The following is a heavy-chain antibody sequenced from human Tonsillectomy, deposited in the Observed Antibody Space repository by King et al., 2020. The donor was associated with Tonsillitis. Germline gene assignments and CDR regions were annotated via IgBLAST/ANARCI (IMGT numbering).Heavy chain of an antibody. J-gene: IGHJ4*02. V-gene: IGHV3-9*01. Sequence: VQLVESGGGLVQPGRSLRLSCAASGFTFNDYAMHWVRQAPGKGLEWVSGISWNSGNIGYADSVKGRFTISRDNAKNSLYLQMNSLRAEDTALYCCAKDTNYDILTGYFDYWGQGTLVTVSS. CDR1: GFTFNDYA. CDR2: ISWNSGNI. D-gene: IGHD3-9*01. CDR3: AKDTNYDILTGYFDY.